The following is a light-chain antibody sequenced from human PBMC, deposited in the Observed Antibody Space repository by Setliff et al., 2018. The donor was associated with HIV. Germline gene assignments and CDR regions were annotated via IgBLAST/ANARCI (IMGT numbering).Light chain of an antibody. CDR2: EVS. CDR1: SSDVGGYNY. Sequence: ALTQPASVSGSPGQSITISCTGTSSDVGGYNYVSWYQQHPGKAPKLMIYEVSNRPSGVSNRFSGSKSGNTASLTISGLQAEDEADYYCSSYTSSSTRVFGTGTKVT. CDR3: SSYTSSSTRV. J-gene: IGLJ1*01. V-gene: IGLV2-14*01.